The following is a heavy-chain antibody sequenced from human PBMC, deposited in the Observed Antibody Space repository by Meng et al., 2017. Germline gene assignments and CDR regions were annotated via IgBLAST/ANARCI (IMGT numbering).Heavy chain of an antibody. V-gene: IGHV4-34*01. J-gene: IGHJ4*02. Sequence: QVQRALWCAGLLPPSETLARTCAAYGGSFICYYWSWIRQPPGKGLEWIGEINQSGSTNYNPSLKSRVTISVDTSKNQFSLKLSSVTAADTAVYYCARGVQCSTSCYIDYWGQGTLVTVSS. CDR2: INQSGST. CDR1: GGSFICYY. CDR3: ARGVQCSTSCYIDY. D-gene: IGHD2-2*02.